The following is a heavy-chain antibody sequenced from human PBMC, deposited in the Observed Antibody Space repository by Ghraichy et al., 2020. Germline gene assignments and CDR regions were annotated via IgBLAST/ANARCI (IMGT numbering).Heavy chain of an antibody. J-gene: IGHJ4*02. Sequence: SETLSRTCTVSGVSMTSDTYSWTWIRQFPGNALEWIGNISYSGSTSYNPSLKSRVTISVDTSKNQFSLHLTSVTAADTAVYFCARDSRKDDSNFVDYFDSWGQGTLVTVSS. V-gene: IGHV4-31*03. CDR2: ISYSGST. CDR1: GVSMTSDTYS. D-gene: IGHD5-24*01. CDR3: ARDSRKDDSNFVDYFDS.